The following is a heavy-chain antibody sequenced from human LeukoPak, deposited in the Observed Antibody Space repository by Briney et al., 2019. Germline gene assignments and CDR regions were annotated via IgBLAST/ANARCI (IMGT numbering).Heavy chain of an antibody. Sequence: SETLSLTCAVSDGSFSDYYWTWIRQPPGKGLEWIGEINHSGITNYNPSLETRVTISLDTSKNQFSLRVTSVTAADTAIYYCARGQVDFWRRSSYWYFDLWGRGSLVTVSS. CDR3: ARGQVDFWRRSSYWYFDL. D-gene: IGHD3-3*01. V-gene: IGHV4-34*01. CDR1: DGSFSDYY. CDR2: INHSGIT. J-gene: IGHJ2*01.